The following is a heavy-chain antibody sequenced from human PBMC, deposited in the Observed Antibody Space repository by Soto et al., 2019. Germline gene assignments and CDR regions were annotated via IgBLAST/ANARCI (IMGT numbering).Heavy chain of an antibody. CDR3: ARLPTTVRYYYYYGMDV. J-gene: IGHJ6*02. CDR2: IYYSGST. Sequence: PSETLSLTCTVSGGSISSYYWSWIRQPPGKGLEWIGYIYYSGSTNYNPSLKSRVTISVDTSKNQFSLKLSSVTAADTAVYYCARLPTTVRYYYYYGMDVWGQGTTVT. D-gene: IGHD4-17*01. V-gene: IGHV4-59*01. CDR1: GGSISSYY.